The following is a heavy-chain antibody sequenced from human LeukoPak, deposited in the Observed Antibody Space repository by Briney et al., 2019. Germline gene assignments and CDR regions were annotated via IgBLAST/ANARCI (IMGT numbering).Heavy chain of an antibody. CDR1: GFTFSSYA. CDR2: ISYDGSNK. D-gene: IGHD6-13*01. V-gene: IGHV3-30-3*01. Sequence: PGGSLRLSCAASGFTFSSYAMHWVRQAPGKGLEWVAVISYDGSNKYYADSVKGRFTISRDNSKNTLYLQMNSLRAEDTAVYYCAREIIAYSSSWLYDYWGQGTLVTVSS. J-gene: IGHJ4*02. CDR3: AREIIAYSSSWLYDY.